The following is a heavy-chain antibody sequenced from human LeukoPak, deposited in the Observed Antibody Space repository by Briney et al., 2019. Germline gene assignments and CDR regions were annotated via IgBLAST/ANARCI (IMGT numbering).Heavy chain of an antibody. D-gene: IGHD1-7*01. CDR2: INSDGSST. Sequence: GGSLRLSCAASGFTFSSYWMHWVRQAPGKGLVWVSRINSDGSSTSYADSVRGRFSISRDDAKNSLYLQMNSLRAEDTAVYYCARVGPGNYYFDYWGQGTLVTVSS. CDR3: ARVGPGNYYFDY. V-gene: IGHV3-74*01. CDR1: GFTFSSYW. J-gene: IGHJ4*02.